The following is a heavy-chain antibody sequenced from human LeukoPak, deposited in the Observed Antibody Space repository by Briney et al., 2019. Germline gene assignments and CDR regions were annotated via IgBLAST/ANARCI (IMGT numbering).Heavy chain of an antibody. V-gene: IGHV4-59*01. CDR3: ARVLGGNHFIDY. CDR1: GGSISSYC. CDR2: IYYSGDT. D-gene: IGHD4-23*01. Sequence: SETLSLTCTVSGGSISSYCWSWIRQPPGKGLEWIGYIYYSGDTNYNPSLKSRVTISVDTSKNQFSLRLSSVTAADTAVYYCARVLGGNHFIDYWGQGTLVTVSS. J-gene: IGHJ4*02.